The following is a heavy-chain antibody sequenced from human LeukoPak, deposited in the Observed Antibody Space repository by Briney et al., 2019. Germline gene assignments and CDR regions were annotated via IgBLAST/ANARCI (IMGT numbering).Heavy chain of an antibody. CDR2: IDPSDSYT. CDR1: GYSFTSYW. D-gene: IGHD6-13*01. Sequence: GESLKISCKVSGYSFTSYWISWVRQMPGKGLEWMGRIDPSDSYTNYSPSFEGHVTISADKSISTAYLQWSSLKASDTAMYYCARHLPGYSSSWYMEAWGQGTLVTVSS. CDR3: ARHLPGYSSSWYMEA. J-gene: IGHJ5*02. V-gene: IGHV5-10-1*01.